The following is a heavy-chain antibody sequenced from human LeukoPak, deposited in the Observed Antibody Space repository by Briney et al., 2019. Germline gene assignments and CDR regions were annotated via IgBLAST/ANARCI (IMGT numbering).Heavy chain of an antibody. D-gene: IGHD3-16*01. J-gene: IGHJ3*02. CDR3: AAPSPFYDYSAFDI. CDR2: INHSGST. V-gene: IGHV4-34*01. CDR1: GGSFSGYY. Sequence: PSETLSLTCAVYGGSFSGYYWSWIRQPPGKGLEWVGEINHSGSTNYSPSLKSRVTISVDTSKNQFSLKLSSVTAADTAVYYCAAPSPFYDYSAFDIWGQGTMVTVSS.